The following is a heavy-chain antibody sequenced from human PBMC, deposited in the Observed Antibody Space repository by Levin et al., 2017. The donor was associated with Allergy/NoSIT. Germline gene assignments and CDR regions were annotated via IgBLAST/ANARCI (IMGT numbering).Heavy chain of an antibody. Sequence: GGSLRLSCSASGFTFSSYAMHWVRQAPGKGLEYVSAISSNGGSTYYADSVKGRFTISRDNSKNTLYLQMSSLRAEDTAVYYCVKDFGCSSTSCYDAFDIWGQGTMVTVSS. V-gene: IGHV3-64D*06. CDR2: ISSNGGST. D-gene: IGHD2-2*01. CDR1: GFTFSSYA. CDR3: VKDFGCSSTSCYDAFDI. J-gene: IGHJ3*02.